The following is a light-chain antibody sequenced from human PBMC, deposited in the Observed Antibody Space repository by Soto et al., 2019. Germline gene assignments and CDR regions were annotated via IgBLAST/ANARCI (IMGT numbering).Light chain of an antibody. V-gene: IGKV3-20*01. CDR3: QQYVSSPWT. Sequence: EIVLTQSPGTLSLSPGERATLSCRASQSVGSNYLAWYQQQPGQAPRPLIYGASSRATGIPDRFSGRGAGTDFTLTISRLEPEDVAVYYFQQYVSSPWTVGQGTKVEIK. CDR2: GAS. J-gene: IGKJ1*01. CDR1: QSVGSNY.